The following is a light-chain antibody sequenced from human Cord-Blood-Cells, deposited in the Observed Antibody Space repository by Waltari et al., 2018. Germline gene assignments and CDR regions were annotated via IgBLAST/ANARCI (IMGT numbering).Light chain of an antibody. J-gene: IGLJ3*02. Sequence: QSALTPPASVSGSPGQSITISCTGTSSDVGGYNYVSWYQQHPGKAPKLKIYDVSNRPSGVSKRFSGSKSGNTASLTISGLQAEDEADYYCSSYTSSSTWVFGGGTKLTVL. CDR3: SSYTSSSTWV. CDR2: DVS. CDR1: SSDVGGYNY. V-gene: IGLV2-14*01.